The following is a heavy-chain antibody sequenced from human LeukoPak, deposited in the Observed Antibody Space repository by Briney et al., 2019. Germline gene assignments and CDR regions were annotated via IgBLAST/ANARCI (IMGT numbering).Heavy chain of an antibody. J-gene: IGHJ3*02. CDR2: IVVGSGNT. Sequence: SVKVSCKASGFTFTSSAVQWVRQARGQRLEWIGWIVVGSGNTNYAQKFQERVTITRDMSTSTAYMELSSLRSEDTAVYYCAAVKRARYCTNGVCYDAFDIWGQGTMVTVSS. D-gene: IGHD2-8*01. CDR3: AAVKRARYCTNGVCYDAFDI. CDR1: GFTFTSSA. V-gene: IGHV1-58*01.